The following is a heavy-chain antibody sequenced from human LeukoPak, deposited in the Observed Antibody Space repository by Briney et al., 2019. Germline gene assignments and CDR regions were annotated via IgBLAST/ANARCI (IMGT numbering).Heavy chain of an antibody. CDR2: IYTSGST. CDR1: GGSISSYY. D-gene: IGHD4-17*01. V-gene: IGHV4-4*07. CDR3: ARDRWAYGDYVRYFDY. Sequence: SETLSLTCTVSGGSISSYYWSWIRQPAGKGLEWIGRIYTSGSTNYNPSLKSRVTMSVDTSKNQFSLKLSSVTAADTAVYYCARDRWAYGDYVRYFDYWGQGTLVTVSS. J-gene: IGHJ4*02.